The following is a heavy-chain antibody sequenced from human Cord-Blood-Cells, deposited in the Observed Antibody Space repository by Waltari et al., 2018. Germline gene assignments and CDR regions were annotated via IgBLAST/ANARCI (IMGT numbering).Heavy chain of an antibody. CDR2: IIPIFGTA. D-gene: IGHD4-17*01. J-gene: IGHJ4*02. CDR3: ARDDYGGNYYFDY. Sequence: QVQLVQSGAEVKKPGSSVKVSCKASGGTFSSYAISWVRQAPGKGLEWRGGIIPIFGTANYAQKFQGRVTITADESTSTAYMELSSLRSEDTAVYYCARDDYGGNYYFDYWGQGTLVTVSS. CDR1: GGTFSSYA. V-gene: IGHV1-69*01.